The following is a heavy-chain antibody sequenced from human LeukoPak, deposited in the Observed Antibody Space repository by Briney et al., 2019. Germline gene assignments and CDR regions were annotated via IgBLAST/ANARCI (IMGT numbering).Heavy chain of an antibody. D-gene: IGHD5-24*01. CDR2: IYPGDSNT. Sequence: GESLKISCQGSGYSFTSYWIGWVRQTPGKGLEWMGSIYPGDSNTKYNPSFQGQVIISADKSISTAYLQWSSLKPSDTAMYYCARRRRDGYMDYWGQGTLVTVSS. CDR1: GYSFTSYW. CDR3: ARRRRDGYMDY. V-gene: IGHV5-51*01. J-gene: IGHJ4*02.